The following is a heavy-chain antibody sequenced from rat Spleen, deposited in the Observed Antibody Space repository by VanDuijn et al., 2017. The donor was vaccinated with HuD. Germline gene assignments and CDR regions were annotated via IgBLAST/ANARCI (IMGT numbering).Heavy chain of an antibody. CDR3: APELTGRRFAY. CDR2: ISLSGGST. CDR1: GVSFSNYG. Sequence: EVQLVESGGGLVQTGRSLKISCVVSGVSFSNYGMHWIRPAPTKGLEWVASISLSGGSTFYRDSVKGRFTISRDNTQSTLYLQMDSLRSEDTASYYCAPELTGRRFAYWGQGTLVTVSS. J-gene: IGHJ3*01. V-gene: IGHV5-19*01. D-gene: IGHD5-1*01.